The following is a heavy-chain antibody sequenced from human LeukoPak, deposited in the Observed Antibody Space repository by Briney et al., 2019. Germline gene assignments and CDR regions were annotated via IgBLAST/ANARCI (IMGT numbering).Heavy chain of an antibody. CDR1: GGTFSSYA. Sequence: SVKVSCKASGGTFSSYAISWVRQAPGQGLEWMGGIIPIFGTANYAQKFQGRVTITADESTSTAYMELSSLRSEDTAVYYCARGGSYVNPHFDYWGQGTLVTVSS. D-gene: IGHD1-26*01. J-gene: IGHJ4*02. V-gene: IGHV1-69*13. CDR2: IIPIFGTA. CDR3: ARGGSYVNPHFDY.